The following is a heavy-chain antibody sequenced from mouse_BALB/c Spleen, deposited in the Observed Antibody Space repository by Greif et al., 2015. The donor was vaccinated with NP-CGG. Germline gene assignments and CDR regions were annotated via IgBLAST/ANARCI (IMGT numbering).Heavy chain of an antibody. CDR2: ISYSGST. CDR1: GDSITSGY. D-gene: IGHD2-1*01. V-gene: IGHV3-8*02. J-gene: IGHJ2*01. Sequence: EVQLQQSGPSLAKPSQTLSLTCSVTGDSITSGYWNWIRKFPGNKLEYMGYISYSGSTYYNPSLKSRISITRDTSKNQYYLQLNSVTTEDTATYYCARYGGNYLYYFDYWGQGTTLTVSS. CDR3: ARYGGNYLYYFDY.